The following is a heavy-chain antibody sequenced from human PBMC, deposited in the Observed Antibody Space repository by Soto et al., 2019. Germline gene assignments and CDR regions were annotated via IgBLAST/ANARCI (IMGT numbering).Heavy chain of an antibody. D-gene: IGHD3-3*01. Sequence: GESLRLSCAASGFTFSSYGMHWVRQAPGKGLEWVAVISYDGSNKYYADSVKGRFTISRDNSKNTLYLQMNSLRAEDTAVYYCAKSSPGLRFLEWLPTPYYYYGMDVWGQGTTVTVSS. V-gene: IGHV3-30*18. CDR1: GFTFSSYG. CDR2: ISYDGSNK. J-gene: IGHJ6*02. CDR3: AKSSPGLRFLEWLPTPYYYYGMDV.